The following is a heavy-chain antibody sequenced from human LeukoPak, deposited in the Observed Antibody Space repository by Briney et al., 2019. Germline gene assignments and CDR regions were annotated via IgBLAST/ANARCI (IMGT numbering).Heavy chain of an antibody. D-gene: IGHD5-24*01. CDR2: INPGGGNA. Sequence: ASVKVSCKASGYTFTNYYMHWVRQAPGQGLEWMGLINPGGGNANYAQNFQGRVTMTRDTSTSTVYMELSSLRSEDTAIYYCARIRDGYNDAYDVWGQGTVVTVPS. J-gene: IGHJ3*01. V-gene: IGHV1-46*01. CDR1: GYTFTNYY. CDR3: ARIRDGYNDAYDV.